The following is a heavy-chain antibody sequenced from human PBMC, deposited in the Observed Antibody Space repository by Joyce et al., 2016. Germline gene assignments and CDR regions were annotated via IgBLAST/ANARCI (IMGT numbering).Heavy chain of an antibody. J-gene: IGHJ6*02. CDR2: ISGDSTYI. Sequence: EVQLVESGGGPVEPGGSLRISCAASGFTFRTSSMSWFRQAPGKGLEWVSAISGDSTYIFYADSVKGRFTVSRDNAKNSLYLQMNTLRAEDTAVFFCARGGLVYDYSMDVWGQGTTVTVSS. V-gene: IGHV3-21*02. D-gene: IGHD2-8*02. CDR1: GFTFRTSS. CDR3: ARGGLVYDYSMDV.